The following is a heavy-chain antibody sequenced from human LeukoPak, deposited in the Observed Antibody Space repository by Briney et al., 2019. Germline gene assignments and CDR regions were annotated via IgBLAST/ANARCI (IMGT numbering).Heavy chain of an antibody. V-gene: IGHV4-34*01. D-gene: IGHD3-3*01. J-gene: IGHJ4*02. CDR1: GGSFSGYY. CDR2: INHSGST. CDR3: ARSALFGVVIIPFDY. Sequence: SESLSLTCAVYGGSFSGYYWSWIRQPPGKGLEWIGEINHSGSTNYNPSLKSRVTISVDTSKNQFSLKLSSVTAADTAVYYCARSALFGVVIIPFDYWGQGTLVTVSS.